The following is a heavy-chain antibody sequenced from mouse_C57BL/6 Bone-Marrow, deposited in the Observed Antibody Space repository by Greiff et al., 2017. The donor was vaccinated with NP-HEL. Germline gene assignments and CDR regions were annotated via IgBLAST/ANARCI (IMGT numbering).Heavy chain of an antibody. CDR1: GYSITSGYY. CDR3: AVYDADFDY. V-gene: IGHV3-6*01. Sequence: DVKLQESGPGLVKPSQSLSLTCSVTGYSITSGYYWNWIRQFPGNKLEWMGYISYDGSNNYNPSLKNRISITRDTSKNQFFLKLNSVTTEDTATYYCAVYDADFDYWGQGTTLTVSS. D-gene: IGHD2-12*01. CDR2: ISYDGSN. J-gene: IGHJ2*01.